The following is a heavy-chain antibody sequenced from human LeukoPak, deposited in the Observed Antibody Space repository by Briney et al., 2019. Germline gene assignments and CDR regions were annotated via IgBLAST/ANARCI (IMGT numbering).Heavy chain of an antibody. V-gene: IGHV3-23*01. CDR2: ISGRDGST. J-gene: IGHJ4*02. CDR3: ATTGYSNRNY. Sequence: GGSLRLSCAASGFTFSSFAMGWVRQAPGKGLQWVSSISGRDGSTYHAASVKGRFTISRDNSKNTLYLQMNSLRHEDTAVYYCATTGYSNRNYWGQGTLVTVSS. CDR1: GFTFSSFA. D-gene: IGHD6-13*01.